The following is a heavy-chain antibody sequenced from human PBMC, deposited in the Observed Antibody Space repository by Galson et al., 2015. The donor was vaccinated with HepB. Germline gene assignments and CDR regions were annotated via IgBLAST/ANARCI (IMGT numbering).Heavy chain of an antibody. Sequence: SLRLSCAVSGFTFSDFTTSWVRQAPGKGLEWVSSISDSGAATNYADSVKGRFTISRDNSKKTLYLQMNSLRADDTAVYYCAKVRGDSGSYRPFDYWGQGTLVTVSA. V-gene: IGHV3-23*01. D-gene: IGHD3-10*01. J-gene: IGHJ4*02. CDR1: GFTFSDFT. CDR2: ISDSGAAT. CDR3: AKVRGDSGSYRPFDY.